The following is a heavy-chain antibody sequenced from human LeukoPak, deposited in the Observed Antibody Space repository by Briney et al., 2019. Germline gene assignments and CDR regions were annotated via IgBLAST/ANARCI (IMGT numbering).Heavy chain of an antibody. D-gene: IGHD2/OR15-2a*01. V-gene: IGHV3-48*01. CDR3: AREGPRGNSQFDY. Sequence: GGSLRLSCAASGFTFSSYSMNWVRQAPGKGLEWVSYISSSSSTIYYADSVKGRFTISRDNAKNSLYLQMNSLRAEDTAIYYCAREGPRGNSQFDYWGQGTLVTVSS. CDR2: ISSSSSTI. J-gene: IGHJ4*02. CDR1: GFTFSSYS.